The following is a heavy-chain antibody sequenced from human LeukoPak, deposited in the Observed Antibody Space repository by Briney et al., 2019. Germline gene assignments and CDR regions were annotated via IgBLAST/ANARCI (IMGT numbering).Heavy chain of an antibody. CDR3: ARDRVPNYYDSRSYYGMDV. J-gene: IGHJ6*02. V-gene: IGHV3-21*01. CDR1: GFTFSSYA. D-gene: IGHD3-22*01. CDR2: ISSSSSYI. Sequence: GGSLRLSCAASGFTFSSYAMSWVRQAPGKGLEWVSSISSSSSYIYYADSVKGRFTISRDNAKNSLYLQMNSLRAEDTAVYYCARDRVPNYYDSRSYYGMDVWGQGTTVTVSS.